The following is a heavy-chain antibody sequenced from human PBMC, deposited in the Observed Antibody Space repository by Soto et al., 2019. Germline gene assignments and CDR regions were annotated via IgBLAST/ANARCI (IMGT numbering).Heavy chain of an antibody. CDR1: GFTVSTHG. J-gene: IGHJ4*02. CDR2: ISRDGNTK. Sequence: QVQLVESGGGVVQPGRSLRLSCAVSGFTVSTHGMHWVRQAPGKGLEWVAVISRDGNTKYYADSVKGRFTISRDNSRNTLFPAMYSLRGDDMAVYYCPGEVASGYWGQGTLVTVSS. CDR3: PGEVASGY. D-gene: IGHD2-21*01. V-gene: IGHV3-30*03.